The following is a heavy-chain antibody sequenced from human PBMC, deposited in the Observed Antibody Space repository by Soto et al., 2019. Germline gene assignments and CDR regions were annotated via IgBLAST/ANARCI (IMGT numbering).Heavy chain of an antibody. V-gene: IGHV1-69*13. J-gene: IGHJ4*02. Sequence: SVKVSCKASGGTFSSYAISWVRQAPGQGLEWMGGIIPIFGTANYAQKFQGRVTITADESTSTAYMELSSLRSEDTAVYYCAGGEYSSSPSYFDYWGQGTLVTVSS. CDR2: IIPIFGTA. CDR1: GGTFSSYA. D-gene: IGHD6-6*01. CDR3: AGGEYSSSPSYFDY.